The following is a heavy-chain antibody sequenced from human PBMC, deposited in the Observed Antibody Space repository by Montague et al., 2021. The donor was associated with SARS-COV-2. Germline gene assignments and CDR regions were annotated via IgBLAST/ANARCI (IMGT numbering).Heavy chain of an antibody. CDR2: INHSGGT. V-gene: IGHV4-34*01. CDR3: ARGRQHINMVVVVVTGGEYYFDF. CDR1: DGSFSDHF. D-gene: IGHD3-22*01. Sequence: SETLSLTCAVYDGSFSDHFWTWIRQPPGKGLEWIGEINHSGGTNYNPSLKSRVTISVDTSKNQFSLKMTSVTAADTAVYYCARGRQHINMVVVVVTGGEYYFDFWGQGTLVTVSS. J-gene: IGHJ4*02.